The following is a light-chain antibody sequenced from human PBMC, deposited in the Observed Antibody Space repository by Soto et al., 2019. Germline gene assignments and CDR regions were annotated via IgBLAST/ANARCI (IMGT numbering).Light chain of an antibody. CDR1: SSDVGGYNY. CDR3: SSYTSSSSLV. J-gene: IGLJ1*01. Sequence: QPVLTQPGSVSGSPGQSFTIYCTGTSSDVGGYNYVSWYQQHPGKAPKLMIYDVSNRPSGVSNRFSGSKSGNTASLTISGLQAEDEADYYCSSYTSSSSLVFGTGTKVTVL. V-gene: IGLV2-14*01. CDR2: DVS.